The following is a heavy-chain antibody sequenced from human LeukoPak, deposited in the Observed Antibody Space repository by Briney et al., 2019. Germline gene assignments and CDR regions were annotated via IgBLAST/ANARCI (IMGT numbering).Heavy chain of an antibody. CDR2: ISGSGGNT. CDR1: GFTFSSYA. J-gene: IGHJ4*02. Sequence: PGGSLRLSCAASGFTFSSYAMSWVRRAPGKGLEWVSAISGSGGNTYYADSVKGRFTISRDNSKNTVNLQMNSLRAEDTAVYYCAKRGTSLRAVDHWGQGTLVTVSS. CDR3: AKRGTSLRAVDH. D-gene: IGHD4-17*01. V-gene: IGHV3-23*01.